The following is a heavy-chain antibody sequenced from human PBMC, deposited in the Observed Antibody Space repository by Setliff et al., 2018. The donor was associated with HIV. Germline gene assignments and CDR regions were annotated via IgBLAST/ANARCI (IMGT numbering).Heavy chain of an antibody. Sequence: PSETLSLTCTISGGSFSSYYWSWIRQPAGRGLEWIGRIYNSGTTNYNPSLKSRVTISVDTSKNQFSLKLTSATAADTAVYYCARDRHSSGLGSYGPWGPGILVTVSS. CDR3: ARDRHSSGLGSYGP. D-gene: IGHD3-10*01. V-gene: IGHV4-4*07. J-gene: IGHJ5*02. CDR2: IYNSGTT. CDR1: GGSFSSYY.